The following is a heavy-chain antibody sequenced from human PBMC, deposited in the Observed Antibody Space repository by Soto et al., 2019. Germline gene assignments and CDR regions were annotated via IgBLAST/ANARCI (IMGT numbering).Heavy chain of an antibody. CDR3: GRPSGTYKDAFDI. V-gene: IGHV5-51*01. Sequence: PGESLKISCKGSGYSFTSYWIGWVRQMPGKGLEWMGIIYPGDSDTRYSPSFQGQVTISADKSISTAYLQWNSLKASDTAMYYCGRPSGTYKDAFDIWGQGTMVTVS. CDR2: IYPGDSDT. CDR1: GYSFTSYW. D-gene: IGHD1-26*01. J-gene: IGHJ3*02.